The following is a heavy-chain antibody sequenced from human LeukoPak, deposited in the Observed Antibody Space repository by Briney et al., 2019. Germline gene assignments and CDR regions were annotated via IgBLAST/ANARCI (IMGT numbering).Heavy chain of an antibody. J-gene: IGHJ3*02. Sequence: GGSLRLSCAASGFTFSSYSMNWVRQAPGKGLEWVSSISSSSSYIYYADPVKGRFTISRDNAKNSLYLQMNSLRAEDTAVYYCARTYYDFWSARRDDAFDIWGQGTMVTVSS. CDR3: ARTYYDFWSARRDDAFDI. CDR2: ISSSSSYI. V-gene: IGHV3-21*01. CDR1: GFTFSSYS. D-gene: IGHD3-3*01.